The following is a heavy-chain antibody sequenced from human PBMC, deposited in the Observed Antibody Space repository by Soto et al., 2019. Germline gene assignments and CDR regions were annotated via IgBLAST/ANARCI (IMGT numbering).Heavy chain of an antibody. Sequence: GGSLRLSCTASGFTFGDYAMSWFRQAPGKGLEWVGFIRSKAYGGTTEYAAFVKGIFTISSDDTKSIAYLKMNSLKTEDTAVYYCTRVIAVAGKGGFDYWGQGTLVTVSS. J-gene: IGHJ4*02. CDR2: IRSKAYGGTT. D-gene: IGHD6-19*01. CDR3: TRVIAVAGKGGFDY. CDR1: GFTFGDYA. V-gene: IGHV3-49*03.